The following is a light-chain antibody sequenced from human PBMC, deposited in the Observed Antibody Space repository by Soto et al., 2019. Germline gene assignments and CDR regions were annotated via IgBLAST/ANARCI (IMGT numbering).Light chain of an antibody. J-gene: IGLJ3*02. CDR3: AAWDDILNGQV. CDR1: SSNIGNNA. CDR2: YDD. Sequence: QSVLTQPPSVSEAPRQRVTISCSGSSSNIGNNAVNWYQQLPGKAPKLLIYYDDLLPSGVSDRFSGSKSGTSASLAISGLQSEDEADYYCAAWDDILNGQVFGGGTQLTVL. V-gene: IGLV1-36*01.